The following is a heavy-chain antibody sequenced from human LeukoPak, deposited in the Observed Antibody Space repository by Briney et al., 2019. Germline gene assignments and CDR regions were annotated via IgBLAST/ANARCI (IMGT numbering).Heavy chain of an antibody. J-gene: IGHJ6*02. CDR3: ARHTKWLLLQDDYYYGMDV. CDR2: IYPGDSDT. V-gene: IGHV5-51*01. CDR1: GYSFTSYW. D-gene: IGHD3-22*01. Sequence: PGESLKISCKGSGYSFTSYWIGWVRQMPGKGLEWMGIIYPGDSDTRYSPSFQGQVTISADKSISTAYLQWSSLKASDTAMYYCARHTKWLLLQDDYYYGMDVWGQGTTVTVSS.